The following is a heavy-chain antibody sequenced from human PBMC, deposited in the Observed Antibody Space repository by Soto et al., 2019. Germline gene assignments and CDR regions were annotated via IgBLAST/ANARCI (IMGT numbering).Heavy chain of an antibody. CDR2: MNPNSGNT. Sequence: VQLVQSGAEVKKPGASVKVSCKAPGYTFTSYDINWVRQATGQGREWKGWMNPNSGNTGYEQKFQGRVTMTRNTSISKAYMERSSLRSEDTAVYYCARAIAAAGLVDPWGQGTLVTVSS. CDR1: GYTFTSYD. V-gene: IGHV1-8*01. CDR3: ARAIAAAGLVDP. D-gene: IGHD6-13*01. J-gene: IGHJ5*02.